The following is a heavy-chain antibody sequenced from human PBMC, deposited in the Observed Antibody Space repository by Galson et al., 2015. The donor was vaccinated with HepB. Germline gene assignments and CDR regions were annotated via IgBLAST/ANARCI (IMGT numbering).Heavy chain of an antibody. D-gene: IGHD2-15*01. V-gene: IGHV3-49*03. Sequence: SLRLSCAASGFTFGDYAMSWFRQAPGKGLEWVGFIRGKAYGGTTEYAASVKGRFTISRDDSKSIAYLQMNSLKTEDTAVYYCTRPIGYCSGGSCRGDAFDIWGQGTMVTVSS. J-gene: IGHJ3*02. CDR3: TRPIGYCSGGSCRGDAFDI. CDR2: IRGKAYGGTT. CDR1: GFTFGDYA.